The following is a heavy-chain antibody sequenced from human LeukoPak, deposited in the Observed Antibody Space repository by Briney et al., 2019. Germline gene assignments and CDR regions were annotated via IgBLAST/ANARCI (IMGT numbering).Heavy chain of an antibody. CDR2: IKQDGSEK. J-gene: IGHJ4*02. CDR1: GFTFSSYW. Sequence: PGGSLRLSCAASGFTFSSYWMSWVRQAPGKGLEWVANIKQDGSEKYYVVSVKGRFTISRDNAKNSLYLQMNSLRAEDTAVYFCAKRGVVIRVILVGFHKEAYYFDSWGQGALVTVSS. CDR3: AKRGVVIRVILVGFHKEAYYFDS. V-gene: IGHV3-7*03. D-gene: IGHD3-22*01.